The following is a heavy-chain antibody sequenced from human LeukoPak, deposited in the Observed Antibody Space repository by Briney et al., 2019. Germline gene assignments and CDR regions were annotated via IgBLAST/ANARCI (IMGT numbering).Heavy chain of an antibody. CDR2: INPNSGGT. V-gene: IGHV1-2*02. CDR1: GYTFTSYY. Sequence: GASVTASFTSSGYTFTSYYMHWVRQPPGQGLEWMGWINPNSGGTNFAQKSQGRVTMTRDTSISKAYIELSSLTSDDTAVYYCARVGFGSGSYYDGFDIWGQGTMVAVSS. J-gene: IGHJ3*02. D-gene: IGHD3-10*01. CDR3: ARVGFGSGSYYDGFDI.